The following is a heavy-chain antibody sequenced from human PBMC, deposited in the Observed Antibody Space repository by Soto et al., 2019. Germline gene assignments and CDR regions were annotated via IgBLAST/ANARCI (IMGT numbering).Heavy chain of an antibody. CDR1: GFTFSNYG. Sequence: QVLLVESGGGVVQPGRSLRLSCAGSGFTFSNYGLHWVRQAPGKGLDWVSFISFDGSHKYYADSVKGRFTISRDNSNNMLYLQMDSLTTEDTAVYYCAKDGAPRYCSRSSCHPAGAYWGQATLVTVSS. V-gene: IGHV3-30*18. J-gene: IGHJ4*02. D-gene: IGHD2-15*01. CDR2: ISFDGSHK. CDR3: AKDGAPRYCSRSSCHPAGAY.